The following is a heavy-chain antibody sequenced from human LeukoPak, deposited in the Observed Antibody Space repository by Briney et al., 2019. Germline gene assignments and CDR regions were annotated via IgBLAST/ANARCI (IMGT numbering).Heavy chain of an antibody. D-gene: IGHD3-10*01. Sequence: SETLSLTCTVSGGSITSGGYYWSWIRQHQGMGLEWIVYIYYSESTYYNPSLKSRVTLSVDTSKNQFSLKLSSVTAADTAVYYCARDSDYYGSGSSGYFDYWGQGTLVTVSS. CDR3: ARDSDYYGSGSSGYFDY. J-gene: IGHJ4*02. V-gene: IGHV4-31*03. CDR1: GGSITSGGYY. CDR2: IYYSEST.